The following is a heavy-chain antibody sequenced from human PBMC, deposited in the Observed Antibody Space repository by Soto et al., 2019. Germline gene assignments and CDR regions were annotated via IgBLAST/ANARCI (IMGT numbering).Heavy chain of an antibody. CDR1: GFSLSSSGVA. J-gene: IGHJ4*02. CDR2: IYWDDDE. Sequence: QITLKESGPTLVKPTQTLTLTCSFSGFSLSSSGVAVGWIRQPPGKALEWLALIYWDDDERYSPSLQRRLTLSKDTSKNQVVLRMTTMDPSDTGTYYCAHRRGSAAVPYWGQGTLVTVSS. D-gene: IGHD6-13*01. CDR3: AHRRGSAAVPY. V-gene: IGHV2-5*02.